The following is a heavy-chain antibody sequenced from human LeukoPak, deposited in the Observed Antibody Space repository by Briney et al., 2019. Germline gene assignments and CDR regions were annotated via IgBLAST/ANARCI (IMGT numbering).Heavy chain of an antibody. D-gene: IGHD3-22*01. J-gene: IGHJ4*02. Sequence: GGSLRLSCAVSGFPFTSYCMNWVRQAPGKGLEWVSYISASGSNIYYLDAVKGRFTVSRDNAMSSLFLQMDRPRAEGTAIYYCVRVKGAYFDFWGQGTLVTVSS. CDR1: GFPFTSYC. CDR3: VRVKGAYFDF. CDR2: ISASGSNI. V-gene: IGHV3-48*01.